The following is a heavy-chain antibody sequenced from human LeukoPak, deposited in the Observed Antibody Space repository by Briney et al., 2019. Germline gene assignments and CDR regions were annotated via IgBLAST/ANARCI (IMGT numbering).Heavy chain of an antibody. V-gene: IGHV4-38-2*02. CDR3: ARDSGYDPGWFDP. Sequence: SETLSLTCAVSGYSISNGYHWGWLRPPPEKGLEWIGSINHSGSTYYNPSLKSRVTISVDTSKNQFSLKLNSVTAADTAVYYCARDSGYDPGWFDPWGQGTLVTVSS. J-gene: IGHJ5*02. CDR2: INHSGST. D-gene: IGHD3-10*01. CDR1: GYSISNGYH.